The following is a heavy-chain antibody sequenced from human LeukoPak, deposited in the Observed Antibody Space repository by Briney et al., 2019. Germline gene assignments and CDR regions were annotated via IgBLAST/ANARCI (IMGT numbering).Heavy chain of an antibody. V-gene: IGHV3-15*01. J-gene: IGHJ4*02. CDR2: IKSKTDGGTT. D-gene: IGHD3-9*01. Sequence: GGSLRLSCAASGFPFSNAWMSWVRQAPGKGLEWVGRIKSKTDGGTTDYAAPVKGRFTISRDDSKNTLYLQMNSLKTEDTAVYYCTTGPTRYFDWLLYDPIDYWGQGTLVTVSS. CDR1: GFPFSNAW. CDR3: TTGPTRYFDWLLYDPIDY.